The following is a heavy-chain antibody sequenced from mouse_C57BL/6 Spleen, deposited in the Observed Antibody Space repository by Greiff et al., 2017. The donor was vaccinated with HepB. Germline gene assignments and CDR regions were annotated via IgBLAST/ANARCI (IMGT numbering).Heavy chain of an antibody. Sequence: VQLQQSGPGLVKPSQSLSLTCSVTGYSITSGYYWNWIRQFPGNKLEWMGYISYDGSNNYNPSLKNRISITRDTSKNQFFLKLNSVTTEDTATYYGARRAYDGYFDVGGTGTTVTVSS. D-gene: IGHD1-1*01. J-gene: IGHJ1*02. V-gene: IGHV3-6*01. CDR1: GYSITSGYY. CDR3: ARRAYDGYFDV. CDR2: ISYDGSN.